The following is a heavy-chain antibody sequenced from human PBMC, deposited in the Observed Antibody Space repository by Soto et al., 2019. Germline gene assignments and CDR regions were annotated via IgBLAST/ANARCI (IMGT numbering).Heavy chain of an antibody. CDR1: GYTFTSYD. CDR3: ARVSKGRITTFGVVIYGMDV. J-gene: IGHJ6*01. Sequence: QVQLVQSGAEVKKPGASVKVSCKASGYTFTSYDINWVRQATGQGLEWMGWMSPNSGNTGYAQKFQGRITMTRNTSISTAYMELSSLRSDDTAEYYCARVSKGRITTFGVVIYGMDVWGQGTTVTVSS. V-gene: IGHV1-8*01. D-gene: IGHD3-3*01. CDR2: MSPNSGNT.